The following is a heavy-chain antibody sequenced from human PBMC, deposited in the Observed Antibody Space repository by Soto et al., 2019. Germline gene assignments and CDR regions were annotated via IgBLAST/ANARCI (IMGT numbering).Heavy chain of an antibody. CDR1: GFTFSSYA. J-gene: IGHJ4*02. CDR3: AKDSYYDSSGYYYANSDY. D-gene: IGHD3-22*01. V-gene: IGHV3-23*01. Sequence: EVQLLESGGGLVQPGGSLRLSCAASGFTFSSYAMSWVRQAPGKGLEWVSAISGSGGSTYYADSVKGRFTISRDNSKNTLYLQMNSLRAEDTAVYYCAKDSYYDSSGYYYANSDYWGQGTLVTVSS. CDR2: ISGSGGST.